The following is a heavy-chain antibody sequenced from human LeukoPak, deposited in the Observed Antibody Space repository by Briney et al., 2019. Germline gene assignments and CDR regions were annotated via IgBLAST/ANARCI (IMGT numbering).Heavy chain of an antibody. V-gene: IGHV3-53*01. Sequence: PGGSLRLSCAVSGFTVSSNHMSWVRQAPGKGLEWVSVIYINGETYYTDSVKGRFTISRDNAQNSLYLQMNSLRAEDTAVYYCARDPQDIVLVPDAYSFDSWGPGTLVTVSS. CDR3: ARDPQDIVLVPDAYSFDS. D-gene: IGHD2-2*01. J-gene: IGHJ4*02. CDR1: GFTVSSNH. CDR2: IYINGET.